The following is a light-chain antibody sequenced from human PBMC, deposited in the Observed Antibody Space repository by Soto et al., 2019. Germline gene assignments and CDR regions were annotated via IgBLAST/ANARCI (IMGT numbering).Light chain of an antibody. J-gene: IGKJ4*01. CDR1: QNVRXY. V-gene: IGKV3-11*01. Sequence: EIVLTQSPXTLSLSPGXRATXSCXASQNVRXYLAWYQQKPGQAPRLLIYDASNRATGIPARFSGSGSATDFTLTISSLEPEDFAVYYCQQRSNWPGLTFGGGTKVEIK. CDR3: QQRSNWPGLT. CDR2: DAS.